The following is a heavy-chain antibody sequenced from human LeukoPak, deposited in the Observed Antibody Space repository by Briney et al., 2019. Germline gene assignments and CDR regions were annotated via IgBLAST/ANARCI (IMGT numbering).Heavy chain of an antibody. V-gene: IGHV5-51*01. CDR2: IYPGDSDT. D-gene: IGHD1-26*01. Sequence: GESLKISCKGSGYIFTSYWIGWVRQMPGKGLEWMGSIYPGDSDTRYSPSFQGQVTIPADKSISTAYLQWSSLKASATALYYCARLDVIVGATDWGQGTLVTVSS. J-gene: IGHJ1*01. CDR1: GYIFTSYW. CDR3: ARLDVIVGATD.